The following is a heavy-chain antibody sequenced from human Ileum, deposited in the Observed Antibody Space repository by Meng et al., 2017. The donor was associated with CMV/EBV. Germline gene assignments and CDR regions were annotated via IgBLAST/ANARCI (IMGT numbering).Heavy chain of an antibody. V-gene: IGHV1-2*02. J-gene: IGHJ5*01. CDR3: AGDKCGADCQLGLFDS. D-gene: IGHD2-21*01. CDR2: INPSSGDT. Sequence: ASVKVSCKASGYPFSDHYMYWVRQVPGQGLEWMGWINPSSGDTKFAEKFRDRVTMTRDLSTNTAYMEVSSLRADDTAVYFCAGDKCGADCQLGLFDSWGLGTLVTVSS. CDR1: GYPFSDHY.